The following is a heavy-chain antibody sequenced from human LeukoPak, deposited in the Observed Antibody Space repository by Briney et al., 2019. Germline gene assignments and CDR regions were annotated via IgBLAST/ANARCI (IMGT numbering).Heavy chain of an antibody. Sequence: SGGSLRLSCAASGFTFDDYGMSWVRQAPGKGLEWVSGINWNGGSTGYADSVKGRFTISRDNAKNSLYLQMNSLRAEDTAVYYCAREESRIVGATQDYWGQGTLVTVSS. V-gene: IGHV3-20*04. J-gene: IGHJ4*02. CDR3: AREESRIVGATQDY. CDR2: INWNGGST. CDR1: GFTFDDYG. D-gene: IGHD1-26*01.